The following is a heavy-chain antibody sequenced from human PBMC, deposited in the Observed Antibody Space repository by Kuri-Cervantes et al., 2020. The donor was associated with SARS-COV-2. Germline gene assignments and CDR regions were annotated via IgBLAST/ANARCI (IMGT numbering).Heavy chain of an antibody. CDR1: GFTFSSYG. CDR3: AKDLGIVVVISASIDY. Sequence: GGSLRLSCAASGFTFSSYGIHWVRQAPGKGLEWVAVISYDGSNKYYADSVKGRFTISRDNSKNTLYLQMNSLRAEDTAVYYCAKDLGIVVVISASIDYWGQGTLVTVSS. J-gene: IGHJ4*02. D-gene: IGHD3-22*01. CDR2: ISYDGSNK. V-gene: IGHV3-30*18.